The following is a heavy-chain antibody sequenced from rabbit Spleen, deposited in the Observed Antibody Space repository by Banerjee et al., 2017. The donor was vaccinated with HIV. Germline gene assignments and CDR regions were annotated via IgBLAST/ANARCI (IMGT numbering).Heavy chain of an antibody. CDR3: VRETSSGWGIVSFYFSL. D-gene: IGHD4-1*01. J-gene: IGHJ4*01. V-gene: IGHV1S45*01. CDR2: INAVTGKA. CDR1: RVSFSDKDV. Sequence: EQLVESGGGLVKPEGSLTLTCKASRVSFSDKDVMCWVRQAPGKGLEWIACINAVTGKAVYATWAKGRFTFSKTSTTVTLQMTTLTAADTATYFCVRETSSGWGIVSFYFSLWGPGTLVTVS.